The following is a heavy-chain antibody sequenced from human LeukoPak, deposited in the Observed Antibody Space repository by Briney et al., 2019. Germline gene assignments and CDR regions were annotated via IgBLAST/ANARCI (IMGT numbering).Heavy chain of an antibody. J-gene: IGHJ4*02. V-gene: IGHV4-31*03. CDR2: IYYSGST. CDR3: ARLGLGGVTYFFGH. D-gene: IGHD3-16*01. Sequence: SETLSLTCTVSGGSISSGGYYWSWIRQQPGKGLEWIGYIYYSGSTYYDPSLKSRVTISVDTSKNQFSLKLSSVTAADTAVYYCARLGLGGVTYFFGHWGQGTLVTVSS. CDR1: GGSISSGGYY.